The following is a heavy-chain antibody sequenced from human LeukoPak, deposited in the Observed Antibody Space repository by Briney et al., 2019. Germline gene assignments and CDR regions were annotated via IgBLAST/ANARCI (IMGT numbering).Heavy chain of an antibody. CDR1: GYTFTAYG. D-gene: IGHD3-10*01. CDR3: ARVRSFDY. Sequence: GASVKVSCKASGYTFTAYGISWVRQAPGQGLEWMGWISANNGNTNYAQKVQGRVTMTRDTSTSTAYMELRSLRSDDTAVYYCARVRSFDYWGQGTLVTVSS. J-gene: IGHJ4*02. CDR2: ISANNGNT. V-gene: IGHV1-18*01.